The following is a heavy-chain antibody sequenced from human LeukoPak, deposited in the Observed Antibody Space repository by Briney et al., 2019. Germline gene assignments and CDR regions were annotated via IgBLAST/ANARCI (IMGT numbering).Heavy chain of an antibody. V-gene: IGHV3-33*01. J-gene: IGHJ3*02. Sequence: GGSLRLSCAASGFTFSSYGMHWVRQAPGKGLEWVAVIWYDGSNKYYADSVKGRFTISRDSSKNTLYLQMNSLRVEDTAVYYCAGRGYCSGGNCYGAFDIWGQGTIVTVSS. CDR2: IWYDGSNK. CDR1: GFTFSSYG. D-gene: IGHD2-15*01. CDR3: AGRGYCSGGNCYGAFDI.